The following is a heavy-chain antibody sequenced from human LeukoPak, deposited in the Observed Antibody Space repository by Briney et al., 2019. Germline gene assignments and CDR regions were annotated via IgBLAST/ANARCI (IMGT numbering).Heavy chain of an antibody. D-gene: IGHD2-21*02. Sequence: ASVKVSCKASGYTFTSYYMHWVRQAPGQGLEWMGIINPSGGSTSYAQKFQGRVTMTRDTSTSTVYMELSSLRSEDTAVYYCARGRHIVVVTATADAFDTWGQGTMVTVSS. CDR3: ARGRHIVVVTATADAFDT. V-gene: IGHV1-46*01. CDR2: INPSGGST. J-gene: IGHJ3*02. CDR1: GYTFTSYY.